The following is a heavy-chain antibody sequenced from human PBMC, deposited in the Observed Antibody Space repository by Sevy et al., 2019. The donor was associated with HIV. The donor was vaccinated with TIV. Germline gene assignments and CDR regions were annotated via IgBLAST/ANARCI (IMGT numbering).Heavy chain of an antibody. V-gene: IGHV4-39*01. CDR1: GGSMSSNSYY. CDR3: VRHDGGTPEYFDY. Sequence: SETLSLTCTVSGGSMSSNSYYWGWIRQPPGKGLEWIGSIYYTRSTYYNPSVKSRVTISVDTSKNQFSLKLSSVTAADTAVYYCVRHDGGTPEYFDYWGQGTLVTVSS. CDR2: IYYTRST. J-gene: IGHJ4*02. D-gene: IGHD2-15*01.